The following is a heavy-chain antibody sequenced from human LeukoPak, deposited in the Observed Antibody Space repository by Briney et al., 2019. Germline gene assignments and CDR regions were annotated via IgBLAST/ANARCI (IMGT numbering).Heavy chain of an antibody. Sequence: GGSLRLSCAASGFTFSSYMMNWVRQAPGKGLVWVSRIRSDGGYTSYADSVKGRLTISRDNAKNTLYLQMNNLRAEDTAIYYCARGEGSYSDYWGQGTLVTVSS. CDR3: ARGEGSYSDY. D-gene: IGHD1-26*01. V-gene: IGHV3-74*01. CDR2: IRSDGGYT. CDR1: GFTFSSYM. J-gene: IGHJ4*02.